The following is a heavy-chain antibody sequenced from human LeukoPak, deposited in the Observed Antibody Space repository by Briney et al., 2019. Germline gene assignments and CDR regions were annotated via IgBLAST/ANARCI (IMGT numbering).Heavy chain of an antibody. CDR3: ARTKVGALTS. Sequence: ASVKVSCKASGYSFTSYDINWVRQATGQGLEWMGWMNPNSGNTGYAQKFQGRVTITRNTSISTAYIELSSVRSEDTAVYYCARTKVGALTSWGQGNLVTVSS. CDR2: MNPNSGNT. CDR1: GYSFTSYD. J-gene: IGHJ5*02. V-gene: IGHV1-8*03. D-gene: IGHD1-26*01.